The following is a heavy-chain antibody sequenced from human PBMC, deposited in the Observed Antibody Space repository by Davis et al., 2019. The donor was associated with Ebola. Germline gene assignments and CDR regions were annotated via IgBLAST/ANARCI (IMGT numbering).Heavy chain of an antibody. CDR2: IFYSGST. CDR1: GGSISSSSYY. V-gene: IGHV4-39*07. J-gene: IGHJ6*03. Sequence: PSETLSLTCSVSGGSISSSSYYWGWIRQPPGKGLEWIGSIFYSGSTYYNPSLKSRVTISVDTSKNQFSLKLSSVTAADTAVYYCARALLGATNSVGFYYYYYMDVWGKGTTVTVSS. CDR3: ARALLGATNSVGFYYYYYMDV. D-gene: IGHD1-26*01.